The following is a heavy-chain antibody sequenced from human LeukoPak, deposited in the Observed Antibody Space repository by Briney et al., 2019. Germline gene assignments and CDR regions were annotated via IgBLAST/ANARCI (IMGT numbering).Heavy chain of an antibody. CDR1: GFTFSNA. J-gene: IGHJ4*02. CDR3: ASALIAAAGTGTY. CDR2: ISYDGSSK. D-gene: IGHD6-13*01. V-gene: IGHV3-30*04. Sequence: GGSLRLSCAASGFTFSNAMHWVRQAPGKGLEWVAVISYDGSSKYYADSVKGRFTISRDNSKSTLYLQMNSLRAEDTAVHYCASALIAAAGTGTYWGQGTLVTVSS.